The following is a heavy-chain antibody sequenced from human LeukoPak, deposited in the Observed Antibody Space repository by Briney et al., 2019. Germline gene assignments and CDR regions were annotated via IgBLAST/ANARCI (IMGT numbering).Heavy chain of an antibody. V-gene: IGHV1-69*02. J-gene: IGHJ4*02. CDR1: GGTFSSYT. D-gene: IGHD2-2*01. Sequence: ASVKVSCKASGGTFSSYTISWVRQPPGQGLEWMGRIIPILGIANYAQKFQGRGTITAEKSTSTAYMELSSLRSEDTAVYYCARGYCSSTSCYRSDYWGQGTLVTVSS. CDR2: IIPILGIA. CDR3: ARGYCSSTSCYRSDY.